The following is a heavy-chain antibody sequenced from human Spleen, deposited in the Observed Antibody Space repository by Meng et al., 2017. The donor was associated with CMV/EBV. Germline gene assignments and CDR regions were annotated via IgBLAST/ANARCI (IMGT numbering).Heavy chain of an antibody. CDR3: ARWQRDSDNSAYYYLHY. V-gene: IGHV4-59*01. Sequence: GSLRLSCAVYGASFSGSYWSWIRQPPGKGLEWIGNIYYSGTTYYNPSLRSRVTISVDTSKNQFSLKLNSVTTADTAVYYCARWQRDSDNSAYYYLHYWGQGTLVTVSS. CDR1: GASFSGSY. CDR2: IYYSGTT. J-gene: IGHJ4*02. D-gene: IGHD3-22*01.